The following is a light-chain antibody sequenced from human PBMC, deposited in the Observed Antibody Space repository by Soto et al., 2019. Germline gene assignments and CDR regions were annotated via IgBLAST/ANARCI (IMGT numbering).Light chain of an antibody. V-gene: IGKV3-15*01. CDR2: GAS. CDR3: LQYNNWPRT. J-gene: IGKJ1*01. CDR1: QSVNSN. Sequence: EVVMTQSPDTLSVSPGQRATLSCRASQSVNSNLAWYQQKLGQPPRLLIYGASTRATDIPPRFSGSGSGTDFTLTINRLQSEDFAIYYCLQYNNWPRTFGQGTKVEIK.